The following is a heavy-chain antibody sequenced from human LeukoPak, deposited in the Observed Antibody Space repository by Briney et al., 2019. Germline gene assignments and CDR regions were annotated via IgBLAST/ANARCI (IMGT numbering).Heavy chain of an antibody. D-gene: IGHD3-10*01. Sequence: SETLSLTCTVSGGSISSYYWTWIRQPPGKGLEWIGYIYYSGSTYYSGSTNYNPSLKSRVTISVDTSKNQFSLKLSSVTAADTAVYYCASEITPFYGSGSYYRQIDNWGQGTLVTVSS. CDR2: IYYSGSTYYSGST. V-gene: IGHV4-59*12. CDR1: GGSISSYY. J-gene: IGHJ4*02. CDR3: ASEITPFYGSGSYYRQIDN.